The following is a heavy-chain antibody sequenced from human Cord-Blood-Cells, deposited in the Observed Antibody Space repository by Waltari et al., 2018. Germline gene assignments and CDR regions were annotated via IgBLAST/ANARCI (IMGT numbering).Heavy chain of an antibody. CDR1: GGSFSGYY. CDR3: ARGKYCSSTSCYAFDI. V-gene: IGHV4-34*01. Sequence: QVQLQQWGAGLLKPSETLSLTCAVYGGSFSGYYWSWIRQPPGKGLEWIGEINHSGSTNYNPSLKSRVTISVDTSKNQFSLKLSSVTAADTAVYYCARGKYCSSTSCYAFDIWGQGTMVTVSS. CDR2: INHSGST. J-gene: IGHJ3*02. D-gene: IGHD2-2*01.